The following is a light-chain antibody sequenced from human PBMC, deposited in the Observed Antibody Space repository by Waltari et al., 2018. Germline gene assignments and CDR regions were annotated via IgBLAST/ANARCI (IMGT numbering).Light chain of an antibody. Sequence: QLLVTQSPSASAPLGASVKLTCTLSSAHSSNILAWLQPRPEKGPRYLLKVNSDGIHIKGDHIPDRFSGSRSGAERYLTLSSLQPDDEADYYCQTGGHGTWVFGGGTTLTVL. CDR3: QTGGHGTWV. CDR2: VNSDGIH. CDR1: SAHSSNI. J-gene: IGLJ3*02. V-gene: IGLV4-69*01.